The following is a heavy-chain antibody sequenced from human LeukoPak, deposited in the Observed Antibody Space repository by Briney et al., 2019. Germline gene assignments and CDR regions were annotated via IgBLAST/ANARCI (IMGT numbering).Heavy chain of an antibody. V-gene: IGHV3-23*01. CDR1: GFTFSSYA. J-gene: IGHJ1*01. Sequence: GGSLRLSCAASGFTFSSYAMSRVRQAPGKGLEWVSAISGSGGSTYYADSVKGRFTISGDNSKNTLYLQMNSLRAEDTAVYYFAKTTRYCYDSSGYQIEYFQDWGQGTLVTVSS. CDR2: ISGSGGST. CDR3: AKTTRYCYDSSGYQIEYFQD. D-gene: IGHD3-22*01.